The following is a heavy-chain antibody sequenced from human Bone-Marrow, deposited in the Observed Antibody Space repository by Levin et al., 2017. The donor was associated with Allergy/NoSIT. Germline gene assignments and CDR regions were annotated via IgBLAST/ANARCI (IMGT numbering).Heavy chain of an antibody. CDR3: ARQAIVAGPGIDN. CDR1: GYSFTNYW. D-gene: IGHD6-19*01. J-gene: IGHJ4*02. CDR2: VYPGNSDT. Sequence: GESLKISCETSGYSFTNYWIGWVRQMPGKGLEWMGIVYPGNSDTRYSPSFQGQVTIPADKSISTAYLQWSSLKDSDTAMYYCARQAIVAGPGIDNWGQGTLVTVSS. V-gene: IGHV5-51*01.